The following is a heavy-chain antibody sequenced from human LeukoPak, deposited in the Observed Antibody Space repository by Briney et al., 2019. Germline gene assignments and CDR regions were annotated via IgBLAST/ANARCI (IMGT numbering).Heavy chain of an antibody. D-gene: IGHD5-24*01. CDR3: ARERDGRFFDY. CDR2: INQDGSEK. J-gene: IGHJ4*02. Sequence: GGSLRLSCAVSGLIFRSYWMSWVRQAPGKGLEWVANINQDGSEKYFVDSVKGRFTISRDNAKNSLHLQMNTLRAEDTAVYYCARERDGRFFDYWGQGTLVTVSS. V-gene: IGHV3-7*01. CDR1: GLIFRSYW.